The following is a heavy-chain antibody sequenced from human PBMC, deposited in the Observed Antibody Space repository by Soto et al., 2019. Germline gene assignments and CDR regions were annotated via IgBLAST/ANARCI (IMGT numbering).Heavy chain of an antibody. CDR2: ITNTAFTT. CDR3: AKGFDYGDTKHIDH. Sequence: GGSLRLSCAASGLDFSTHALSWVRQAPGKGLEWLSSITNTAFTTHYADSVKGRFTISRENSRNTLHLQINNLRVDDTALYYCAKGFDYGDTKHIDHWGQGTLVTVSS. J-gene: IGHJ4*02. V-gene: IGHV3-23*01. CDR1: GLDFSTHA. D-gene: IGHD4-17*01.